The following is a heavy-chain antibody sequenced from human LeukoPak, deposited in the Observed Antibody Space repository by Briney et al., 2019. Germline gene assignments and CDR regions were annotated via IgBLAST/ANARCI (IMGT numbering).Heavy chain of an antibody. CDR2: IYYTGTT. J-gene: IGHJ6*02. CDR3: AREDPQAKVPEGMDV. CDR1: GGSISHYY. V-gene: IGHV4-59*01. D-gene: IGHD4/OR15-4a*01. Sequence: SETLSLTCTVSGGSISHYYWSWIRQPPGKGPEWIGYIYYTGTTNYNPSLKSRVTISVDTSKNQFSLKLNSVTAADTAVYYCAREDPQAKVPEGMDVWGQGTTVTVSS.